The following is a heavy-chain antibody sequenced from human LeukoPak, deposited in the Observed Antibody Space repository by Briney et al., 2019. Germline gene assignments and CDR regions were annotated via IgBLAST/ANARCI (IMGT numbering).Heavy chain of an antibody. V-gene: IGHV5-51*01. Sequence: KPGESLNISRKGSGYSFTSYRIGWVRQVPGKGLEVMRIIYPGDSDNRYRPSFRGQSTISAEKSISTAYLQWSSLKASDTAMYYCARRLRLGAFDYWGQGTVVTVSS. CDR1: GYSFTSYR. D-gene: IGHD3-16*01. CDR3: ARRLRLGAFDY. J-gene: IGHJ4*02. CDR2: IYPGDSDN.